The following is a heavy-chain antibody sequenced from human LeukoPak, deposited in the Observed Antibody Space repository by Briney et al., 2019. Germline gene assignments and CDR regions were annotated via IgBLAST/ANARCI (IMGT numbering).Heavy chain of an antibody. J-gene: IGHJ5*02. V-gene: IGHV3-30*03. CDR3: AREIGLVAPCWFDP. CDR1: GFTFSSYG. CDR2: ISYDGSNK. Sequence: PGRSLRLSCAASGFTFSSYGMHWVRQAPGKGLEWVAVISYDGSNKYYADSVKGRFTISRDNSKNTLYLQMNSLRDEDTAVYYCAREIGLVAPCWFDPWGQGTLVTVSS. D-gene: IGHD5-12*01.